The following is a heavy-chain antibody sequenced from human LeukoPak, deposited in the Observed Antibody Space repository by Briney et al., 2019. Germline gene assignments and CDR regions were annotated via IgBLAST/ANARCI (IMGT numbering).Heavy chain of an antibody. V-gene: IGHV4-39*01. Sequence: SETLSLTCTVSGGSIHRSAYYWGWIRQPPGKGLEWVGSIYYSGSAYYNPSLKSRVTISVDTSKNQFSLKLPSVTAADTAVYYCARHDYADCRERFDYWGQGTLVTVPS. CDR2: IYYSGSA. CDR3: ARHDYADCRERFDY. D-gene: IGHD4-17*01. J-gene: IGHJ4*02. CDR1: GGSIHRSAYY.